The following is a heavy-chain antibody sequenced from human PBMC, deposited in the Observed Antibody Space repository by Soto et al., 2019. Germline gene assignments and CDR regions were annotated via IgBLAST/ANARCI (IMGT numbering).Heavy chain of an antibody. CDR3: ARGYCTATICDPWFDP. J-gene: IGHJ5*02. D-gene: IGHD2-8*02. Sequence: GESLKISCQGSGYAFSSYWIACVRQMPGKGLEWMGIIYPGDSDTRYSPSFQGQVTISVDKSITTAYLQWSSLKASDTAMYYCARGYCTATICDPWFDPWGQGTLVPVSS. CDR2: IYPGDSDT. V-gene: IGHV5-51*01. CDR1: GYAFSSYW.